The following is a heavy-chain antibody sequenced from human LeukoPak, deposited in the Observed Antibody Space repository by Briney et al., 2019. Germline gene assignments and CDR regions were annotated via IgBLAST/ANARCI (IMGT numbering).Heavy chain of an antibody. CDR3: AKDMGAPFYYYMDV. V-gene: IGHV3-66*01. D-gene: IGHD1-26*01. Sequence: PGGSLRLSCAASGFTVSSNYMSWVRQAPGKGLEWVSVIYSGGSTYYADSVKGRFTISRDNSKNTLYLQVNSLRAEDTAVYYCAKDMGAPFYYYMDVWGKGTTVTVSS. CDR1: GFTVSSNY. J-gene: IGHJ6*03. CDR2: IYSGGST.